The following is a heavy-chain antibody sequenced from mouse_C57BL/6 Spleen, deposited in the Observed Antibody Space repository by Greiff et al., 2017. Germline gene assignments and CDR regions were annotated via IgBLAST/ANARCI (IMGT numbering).Heavy chain of an antibody. V-gene: IGHV1-61*01. CDR1: GYTFTSYW. CDR2: IYPSDSET. D-gene: IGHD2-5*01. CDR3: ATYYSNEGDAMDY. Sequence: QLQLKQPGAELVRPGSSVKLSCKASGYTFTSYWMDWVKQRPGQGLEWIGNIYPSDSETHYNQKFKDKATLTVDKSSSTAYMQLSSLTSEDSAVYYCATYYSNEGDAMDYWGQGTSVTVSS. J-gene: IGHJ4*01.